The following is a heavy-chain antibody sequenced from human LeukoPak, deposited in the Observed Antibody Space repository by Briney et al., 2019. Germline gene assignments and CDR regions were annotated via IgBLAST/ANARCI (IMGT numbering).Heavy chain of an antibody. CDR1: GYTFTNYG. CDR3: ASSFRTVTGFDY. D-gene: IGHD4-11*01. Sequence: ASVKVSCKASGYTFTNYGINWVRQAPGQGLEWMGWISVYNGNTNYAQKFQGRVTMTRDMSTSTVYMELSSLRSEDTAVYYCASSFRTVTGFDYWGQGTLVTVSS. CDR2: ISVYNGNT. J-gene: IGHJ4*02. V-gene: IGHV1-18*01.